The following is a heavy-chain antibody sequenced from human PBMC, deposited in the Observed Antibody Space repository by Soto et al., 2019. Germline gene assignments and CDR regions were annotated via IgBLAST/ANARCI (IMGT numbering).Heavy chain of an antibody. CDR1: GFNFDGYF. CDR3: AKDVTPTWLQHLDS. CDR2: IPWNGADI. Sequence: SQRLSCAASGFNFDGYFMHWVRQAPGRGLGWVARIPWNGADIGYADSVKVRFTISRDKAKNSLFLQMNSLRTEDSGLYYCAKDVTPTWLQHLDSWGQGTLVTVSS. V-gene: IGHV3-9*01. D-gene: IGHD5-12*01. J-gene: IGHJ4*02.